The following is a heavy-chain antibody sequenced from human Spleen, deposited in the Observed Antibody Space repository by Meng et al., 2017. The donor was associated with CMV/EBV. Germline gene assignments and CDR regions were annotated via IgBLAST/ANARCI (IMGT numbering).Heavy chain of an antibody. CDR3: ARDYQLMQGLDY. V-gene: IGHV1-46*01. CDR2: INPSGGST. D-gene: IGHD2-2*01. J-gene: IGHJ4*02. Sequence: ASVKVSCKASGYTFTSYYMHWVRQAPGQGLEWMGIINPSGGSTSYAQKFQGRVTMTRDTSTSTVYMELRNLSSDDTAVYYCARDYQLMQGLDYWGQGTLVTVSS. CDR1: GYTFTSYY.